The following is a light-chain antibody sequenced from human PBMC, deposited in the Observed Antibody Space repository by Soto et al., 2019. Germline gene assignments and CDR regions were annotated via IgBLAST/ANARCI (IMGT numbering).Light chain of an antibody. CDR1: ALPKKY. CDR3: LSADSSGTYPNV. V-gene: IGLV3-16*01. Sequence: SYELTQPPSVSVSLGQMARISCSGEALPKKYAYCHQQKPGQFPVLVIYKDSERPSGIPERFSGSSSGTIVTLAISGVQAEDEADYYCLSADSSGTYPNVFGSGTQLTVL. CDR2: KDS. J-gene: IGLJ6*01.